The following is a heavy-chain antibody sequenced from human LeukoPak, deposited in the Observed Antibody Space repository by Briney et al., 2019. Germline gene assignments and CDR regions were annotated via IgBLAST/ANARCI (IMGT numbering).Heavy chain of an antibody. V-gene: IGHV4-59*01. CDR1: GGSFSGYY. CDR3: ARDQGYYYGIDV. Sequence: PSETLSLTCAVYGGSFSGYYWSWIRQPPGKGLEWIGYIYYSGSTSYNPSLKSRVTISVDTSKNQFSLKLSSVTAADTAVYYCARDQGYYYGIDVWGQGTTVTVSS. CDR2: IYYSGST. J-gene: IGHJ6*02.